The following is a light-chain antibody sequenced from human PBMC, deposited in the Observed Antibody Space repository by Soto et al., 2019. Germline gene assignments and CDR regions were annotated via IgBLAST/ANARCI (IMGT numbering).Light chain of an antibody. Sequence: SYELTQPPSVSVAPGQTARITCGGNNIEIKSVHWYKQKPGQAPVLVVYDDGDRTTGIPERFSGSKSGNTATLTTSRVEAGDEADYYCQVWDTTNPVIFGGGTQLTVL. CDR3: QVWDTTNPVI. V-gene: IGLV3-21*02. CDR2: DDG. J-gene: IGLJ2*01. CDR1: NIEIKS.